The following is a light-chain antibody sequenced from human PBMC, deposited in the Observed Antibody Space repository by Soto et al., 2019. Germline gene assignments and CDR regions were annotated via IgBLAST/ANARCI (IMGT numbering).Light chain of an antibody. V-gene: IGKV1-5*03. J-gene: IGKJ1*01. Sequence: DIQMTQSPSTLAGSVGDRVTITCRASQTISSWLAWYQQKPGKAPKLLIYKASTLKSGVPSRFSGSGSGTEVTLTISILQPDDFATYYCQHYNSYSEAFGQGTKLELK. CDR2: KAS. CDR1: QTISSW. CDR3: QHYNSYSEA.